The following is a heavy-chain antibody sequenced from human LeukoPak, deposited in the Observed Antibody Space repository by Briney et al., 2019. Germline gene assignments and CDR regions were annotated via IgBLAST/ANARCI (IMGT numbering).Heavy chain of an antibody. D-gene: IGHD5-12*01. Sequence: GSLRLSCAASGFTFSSYAMSWVRQAPGKGLEWIGYIYKNGDTKYSPSLRSRVTMSQDTSKNQLSLRLTSVTVEDTAVYYCARAGPRAYSGCDLWGQGAMVTVSS. V-gene: IGHV4-59*01. CDR1: GFTFSSYA. CDR3: ARAGPRAYSGCDL. J-gene: IGHJ3*01. CDR2: IYKNGDT.